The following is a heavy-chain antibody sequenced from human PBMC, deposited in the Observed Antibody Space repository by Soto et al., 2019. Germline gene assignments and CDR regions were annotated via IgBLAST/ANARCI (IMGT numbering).Heavy chain of an antibody. CDR1: GGSISSSSYY. J-gene: IGHJ4*02. V-gene: IGHV4-39*01. CDR2: IYYSGST. D-gene: IGHD6-19*01. CDR3: ARLPGSSGWYATLSY. Sequence: SETLSLTCTVSGGSISSSSYYWGWIRQPPGKGLEWIGSIYYSGSTYYNPSLKSRVTISVDTSKNQFSLKLSSVTAADTAVYYCARLPGSSGWYATLSYWGQGTLVTVSS.